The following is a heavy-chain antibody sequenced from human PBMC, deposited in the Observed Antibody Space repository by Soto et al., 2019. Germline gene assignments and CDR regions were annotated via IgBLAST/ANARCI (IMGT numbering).Heavy chain of an antibody. CDR1: GGSISSSSYY. D-gene: IGHD2-21*02. V-gene: IGHV4-39*01. J-gene: IGHJ4*02. Sequence: SETLSLTCTVSGGSISSSSYYWGWIRQPPGKGLEWIGSIYYSGSTYYNPSLKSRVTISVDTSKNQFSLKLSSVTAADTAVYYCARTRKVTTIDYWGQGTLVTVSS. CDR2: IYYSGST. CDR3: ARTRKVTTIDY.